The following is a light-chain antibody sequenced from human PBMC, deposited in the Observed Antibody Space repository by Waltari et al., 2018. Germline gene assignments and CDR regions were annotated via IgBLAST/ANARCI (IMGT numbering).Light chain of an antibody. J-gene: IGKJ4*01. Sequence: LSCRASQSVMNYLAWYQHKPGQAPRLLIYETSNRATGIPARFSGSGSGTDFTLTISNLEPEDSAIYYCQQRSNWPLTFGGGTKVEIK. CDR3: QQRSNWPLT. V-gene: IGKV3-11*01. CDR1: QSVMNY. CDR2: ETS.